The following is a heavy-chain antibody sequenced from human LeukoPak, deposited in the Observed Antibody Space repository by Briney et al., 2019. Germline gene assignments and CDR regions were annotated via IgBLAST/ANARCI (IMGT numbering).Heavy chain of an antibody. Sequence: SETLSLTCTVSGGSISGYYWSWIRQPPGKGLEWIGEINHSGSTNYNPSLKSRVTISVDTSKNQFSLKLSSVTAADTAVYYCARVKLRSFDYWGQGTLVTVSS. CDR2: INHSGST. J-gene: IGHJ4*02. V-gene: IGHV4-34*01. D-gene: IGHD2/OR15-2a*01. CDR3: ARVKLRSFDY. CDR1: GGSISGYY.